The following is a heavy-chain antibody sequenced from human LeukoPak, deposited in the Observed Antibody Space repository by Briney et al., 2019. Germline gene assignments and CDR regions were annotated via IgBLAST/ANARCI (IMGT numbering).Heavy chain of an antibody. D-gene: IGHD1-1*01. Sequence: GGSLRLSCAASGFTFSSYWMSWVRQAPGKGLEWVANIKQDGSEKYYVDSVKGRFTISRDNAKNSLYLQMNSLGAEDTAVYYCAREDEERTESYYFDYWGQGTLVTVSS. CDR2: IKQDGSEK. CDR1: GFTFSSYW. CDR3: AREDEERTESYYFDY. J-gene: IGHJ4*02. V-gene: IGHV3-7*01.